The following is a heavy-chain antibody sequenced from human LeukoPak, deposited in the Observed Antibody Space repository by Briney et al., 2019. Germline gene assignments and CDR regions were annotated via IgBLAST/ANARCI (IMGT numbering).Heavy chain of an antibody. Sequence: KPGGSLRLSCAASGFTFSDYYMSWIRQAPGKGLEWVSYISSSGSTIYYADSVKGRFTISRDNAKNSLYLQMTSLRAEDTAVYYCARDDPAYYDSSGYYDYWGQGTLVTVSS. J-gene: IGHJ4*02. CDR1: GFTFSDYY. D-gene: IGHD3-22*01. CDR3: ARDDPAYYDSSGYYDY. V-gene: IGHV3-11*04. CDR2: ISSSGSTI.